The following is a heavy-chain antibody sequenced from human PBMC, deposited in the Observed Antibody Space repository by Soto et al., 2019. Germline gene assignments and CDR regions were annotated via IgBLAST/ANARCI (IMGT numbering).Heavy chain of an antibody. V-gene: IGHV4-59*08. CDR3: ARRRDSGYDYSYLEYYFDY. J-gene: IGHJ4*02. Sequence: PSATLSLTCTVSGGSISVSYWCWIRQPPGKGLEWIGYIYYSGSTNYNPSLKSRVTISVDTSKNQFSLKLSSVTAADTAVYYCARRRDSGYDYSYLEYYFDYWGQGTLVTVSS. CDR2: IYYSGST. CDR1: GGSISVSY. D-gene: IGHD5-12*01.